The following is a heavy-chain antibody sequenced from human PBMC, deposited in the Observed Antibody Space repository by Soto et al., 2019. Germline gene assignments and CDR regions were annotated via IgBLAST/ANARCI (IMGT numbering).Heavy chain of an antibody. CDR2: IIPIFGTA. CDR3: ARDIVATPNPFDI. J-gene: IGHJ3*02. Sequence: SVKVSCKASGGTFSSYAISWVRQAPGQGLEWMGGIIPIFGTANYAQKFQGRVTITADESTSTAYMELSSLRSEDTAVYYCARDIVATPNPFDIWGHGTMVTVSS. D-gene: IGHD5-12*01. CDR1: GGTFSSYA. V-gene: IGHV1-69*13.